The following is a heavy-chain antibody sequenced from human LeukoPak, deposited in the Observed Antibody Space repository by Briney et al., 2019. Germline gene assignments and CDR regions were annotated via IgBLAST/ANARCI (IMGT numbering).Heavy chain of an antibody. CDR3: ARDYSNLVLVYGMDV. Sequence: SVKVSCKASGGTLISYTISWVRQAPGQGLEWMGGIIPIFGTANYAQKFQGRVTITADESTSTAYMELSSLRSEDTAVYYCARDYSNLVLVYGMDVWGQGTTVTVSS. V-gene: IGHV1-69*13. J-gene: IGHJ6*02. D-gene: IGHD4-11*01. CDR2: IIPIFGTA. CDR1: GGTLISYT.